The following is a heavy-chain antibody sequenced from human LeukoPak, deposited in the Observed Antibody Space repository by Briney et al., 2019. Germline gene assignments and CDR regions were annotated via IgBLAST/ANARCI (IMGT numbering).Heavy chain of an antibody. V-gene: IGHV1-69*13. CDR3: ARDGYCSSTSCNDAFDI. Sequence: SVKASCKASGGTFSGYAISWVRQAPGQGLEWMGGIIPIFGTANYAQKFQGRVTITADESTSTAYMELSSLRSEDTAVYYCARDGYCSSTSCNDAFDIWGQGTMVTVSS. J-gene: IGHJ3*02. D-gene: IGHD2-2*03. CDR2: IIPIFGTA. CDR1: GGTFSGYA.